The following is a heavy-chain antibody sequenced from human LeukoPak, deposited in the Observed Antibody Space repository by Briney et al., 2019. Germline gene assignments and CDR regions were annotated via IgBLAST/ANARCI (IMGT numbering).Heavy chain of an antibody. V-gene: IGHV3-9*01. J-gene: IGHJ4*02. D-gene: IGHD6-13*01. CDR2: ISWNSGRL. CDR1: GFNFHDYA. Sequence: GGSLRLSCAAPGFNFHDYAMHWVRQTPGKGLEWVSSISWNSGRLGYADSVKGRFTISRDNAKNSLYLQMNSLRAEDTAVYYCARDLLIARSGQQLAFGYDYWGQGTLVTVSS. CDR3: ARDLLIARSGQQLAFGYDY.